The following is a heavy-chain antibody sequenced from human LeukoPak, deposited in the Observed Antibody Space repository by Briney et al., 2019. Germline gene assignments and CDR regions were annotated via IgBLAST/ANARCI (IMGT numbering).Heavy chain of an antibody. CDR3: ARFGSASWTRYFDP. J-gene: IGHJ5*02. Sequence: GGSLRLSCAASGFTFSNYWMGWVRQAPGKRLEWVANMNIDGSEKYYADSVKGRSSISRDNARNSVYLQMNSLRAEDTAVYYCARFGSASWTRYFDPWGQGTLVTVSS. D-gene: IGHD2-2*01. CDR2: MNIDGSEK. V-gene: IGHV3-7*03. CDR1: GFTFSNYW.